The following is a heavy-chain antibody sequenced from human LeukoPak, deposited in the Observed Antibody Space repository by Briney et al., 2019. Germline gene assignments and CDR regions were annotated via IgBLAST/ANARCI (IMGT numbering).Heavy chain of an antibody. CDR1: GFTVSSNY. CDR2: IYSGGST. V-gene: IGHV3-53*01. Sequence: GGSLRLSCAASGFTVSSNYMNWVRQAPGKGLEWLSVIYSGGSTYYADSVKGRFTISRDNSKNTLYLQMNSLRAEDTAVYYCARALTTVVTPGAFDIWGQGTMVTVSS. CDR3: ARALTTVVTPGAFDI. J-gene: IGHJ3*02. D-gene: IGHD4-23*01.